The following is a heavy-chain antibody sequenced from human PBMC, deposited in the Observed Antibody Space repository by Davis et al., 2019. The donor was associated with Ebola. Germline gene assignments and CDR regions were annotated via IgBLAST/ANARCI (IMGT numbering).Heavy chain of an antibody. CDR1: GYTFTSYG. Sequence: ASVKVSCKASGYTFTSYGISWVRQAPGQGLEWMGWISAYNGNTNYAQKLQGRVTMTTDTSTSTAYMELRSLRSDDTAVYYCARIPFLARRDYYYYYGMDVWGQGTTVTVSS. J-gene: IGHJ6*02. V-gene: IGHV1-18*01. D-gene: IGHD6-6*01. CDR3: ARIPFLARRDYYYYYGMDV. CDR2: ISAYNGNT.